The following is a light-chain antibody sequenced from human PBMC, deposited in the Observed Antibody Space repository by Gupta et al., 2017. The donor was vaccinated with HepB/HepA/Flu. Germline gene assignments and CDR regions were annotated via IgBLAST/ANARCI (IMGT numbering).Light chain of an antibody. CDR3: QQYGSSPWT. Sequence: IVLTQSPGPLSLSPAERATLSCRASQSVSSSYLAWYQQKPGQAPRLLIYGASSRATGIPDRFSGSGSGTDFTLTISRLEPEDFAVYYCQQYGSSPWTFGQGTKVEIK. J-gene: IGKJ1*01. V-gene: IGKV3-20*01. CDR1: QSVSSSY. CDR2: GAS.